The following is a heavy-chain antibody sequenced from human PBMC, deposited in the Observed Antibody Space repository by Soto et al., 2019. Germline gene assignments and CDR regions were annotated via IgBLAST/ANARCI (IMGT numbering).Heavy chain of an antibody. J-gene: IGHJ4*02. V-gene: IGHV4-59*08. CDR3: ARQWGGDY. D-gene: IGHD3-16*01. CDR2: ASYSGIP. CDR1: GGSIGSHY. Sequence: QVQLQESGPGLVKPSETLSLTCTVSGGSIGSHYWSWIRQPPGEGLEWIGRASYSGIPSYNPSLKSRVTISIDTSKNQFSLKLTSVTAADTAVYYCARQWGGDYWGQGILVTVSS.